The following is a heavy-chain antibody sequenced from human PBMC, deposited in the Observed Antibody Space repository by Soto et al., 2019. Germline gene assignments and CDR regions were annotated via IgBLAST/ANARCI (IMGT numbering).Heavy chain of an antibody. CDR3: ARYIAAAGMLDG. CDR2: ISGYNGNT. J-gene: IGHJ6*04. D-gene: IGHD6-13*01. Sequence: ASVKVSCKASGYTFTSYGIIWVRQAPGQGLEWMGWISGYNGNTKYAQKVQGRVTMTTDTSTSTAYMELRSLRSDDTAVYYCARYIAAAGMLDGWGKGTTVTVAS. V-gene: IGHV1-18*01. CDR1: GYTFTSYG.